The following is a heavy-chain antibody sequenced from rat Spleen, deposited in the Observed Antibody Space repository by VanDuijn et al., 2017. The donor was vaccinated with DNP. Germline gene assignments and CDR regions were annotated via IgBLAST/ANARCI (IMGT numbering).Heavy chain of an antibody. Sequence: EVQLVDSGGGLVQPGNSLKLSCAASGFTFSNYYMAWVRQAPKKGLEWVATISTSGSRTYYPDSVKGRFTISRDNAKSSLYRQMNSLRSEDTATYYCAKGGDYGGFDYWGQGVMVTVSS. CDR2: ISTSGSRT. J-gene: IGHJ2*01. D-gene: IGHD1-11*01. V-gene: IGHV5-27*01. CDR3: AKGGDYGGFDY. CDR1: GFTFSNYY.